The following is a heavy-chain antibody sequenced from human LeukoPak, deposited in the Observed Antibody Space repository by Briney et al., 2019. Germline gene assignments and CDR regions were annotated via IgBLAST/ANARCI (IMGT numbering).Heavy chain of an antibody. CDR1: GFTFSASW. Sequence: GGSLRLSCAASGFTFSASWMNWVRQAPGKGLEWVASSNPDESERYYIDSVRGRFTISRDNAENTLYLQMNSLRAEDTAVYYCARDSAYSSFDYWSQGTVVSVSS. CDR2: SNPDESER. D-gene: IGHD3-22*01. J-gene: IGHJ4*02. V-gene: IGHV3-7*03. CDR3: ARDSAYSSFDY.